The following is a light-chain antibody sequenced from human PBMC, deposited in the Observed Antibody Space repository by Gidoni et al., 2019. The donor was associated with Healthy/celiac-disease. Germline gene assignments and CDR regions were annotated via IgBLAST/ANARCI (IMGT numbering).Light chain of an antibody. Sequence: SYELTQPPSVSVSPGQTARITCSGGALPKHYAYWYQQKPGQAPVLVIYKDSERPSGIPERFSGSSSGTTVTLTISGVQAEDEADYYCQSADSSGTGYVVFGGGTKLTVL. CDR2: KDS. J-gene: IGLJ2*01. CDR3: QSADSSGTGYVV. CDR1: ALPKHY. V-gene: IGLV3-25*03.